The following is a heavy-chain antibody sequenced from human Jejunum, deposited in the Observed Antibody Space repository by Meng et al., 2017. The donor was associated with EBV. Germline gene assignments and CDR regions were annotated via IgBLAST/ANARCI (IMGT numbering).Heavy chain of an antibody. D-gene: IGHD6-6*01. V-gene: IGHV4-61*01. CDR3: ARELYSHSSAGFDY. J-gene: IGHJ4*02. Sequence: QVQVQHLGPGPVKPYETLSLTLTGTGAAVSSSSHYWSWFRQPPGKGVEWIGYIYYTGTTNYNPSLKSRVTMSVDTSKSQFSLNLTSVTAADTAVYYCARELYSHSSAGFDYWGQGTLVTVSS. CDR1: GAAVSSSSHY. CDR2: IYYTGTT.